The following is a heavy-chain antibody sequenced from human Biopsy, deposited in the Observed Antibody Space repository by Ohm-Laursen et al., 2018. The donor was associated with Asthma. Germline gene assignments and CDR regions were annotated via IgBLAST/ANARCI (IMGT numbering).Heavy chain of an antibody. J-gene: IGHJ6*02. CDR1: GGTFSTFT. V-gene: IGHV1-69*13. Sequence: SVNVSCKASGGTFSTFTITWVRQAPGQALEWMGGILPILGTSNYAQKFQGRVTITADESTRTAYMELSSLRSEDTAVYYCARVDAIMISGDFCFYSGFDLWGQGTTVRVSS. CDR2: ILPILGTS. D-gene: IGHD3-16*01. CDR3: ARVDAIMISGDFCFYSGFDL.